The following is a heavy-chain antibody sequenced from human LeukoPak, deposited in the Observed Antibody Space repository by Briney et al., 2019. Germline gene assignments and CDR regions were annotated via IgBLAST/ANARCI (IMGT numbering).Heavy chain of an antibody. Sequence: GGSLRLSCAASGFTFSSYEMSWVRQAPGKGLEWVSIIVGSGSRTYYADSVKGRFTISRDNSKNTLFLQMTSLRAEDTAVYYCTRDTSGWYDRFDLWGLGTLVTVSS. V-gene: IGHV3-23*01. CDR1: GFTFSSYE. D-gene: IGHD6-19*01. CDR2: IVGSGSRT. CDR3: TRDTSGWYDRFDL. J-gene: IGHJ5*02.